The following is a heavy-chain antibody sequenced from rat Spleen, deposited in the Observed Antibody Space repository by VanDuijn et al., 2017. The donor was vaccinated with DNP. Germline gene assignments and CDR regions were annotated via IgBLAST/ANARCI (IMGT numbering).Heavy chain of an antibody. D-gene: IGHD1-2*01. CDR3: TRSDSYGFPY. CDR1: GFTFSDYY. CDR2: ISYDGGRT. Sequence: EVQLVESGGDLVQPGRSLKLSCVVSGFTFSDYYMAWVRQAPTKGLEWVATISYDGGRTYYRDSVKGRFTISRDNAKSSLSLQMDSLRSDDTATYYCTRSDSYGFPYWGQGTLVTVSS. J-gene: IGHJ3*01. V-gene: IGHV5-20*01.